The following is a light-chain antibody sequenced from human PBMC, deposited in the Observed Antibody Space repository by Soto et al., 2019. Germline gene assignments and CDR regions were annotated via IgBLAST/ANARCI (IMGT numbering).Light chain of an antibody. CDR2: EVS. V-gene: IGLV2-18*02. CDR1: NSDVGSHNS. CDR3: SSYVSSMTSHV. J-gene: IGLJ1*01. Sequence: QSALTQPPSVSGSPGQSVTISCSGTNSDVGSHNSVSWYKQAPGTLPRLIFPEVSGRPSGVPDRLSASKSGNTASLTISGLQPDDEADYYCSSYVSSMTSHVFGTGTKLTVL.